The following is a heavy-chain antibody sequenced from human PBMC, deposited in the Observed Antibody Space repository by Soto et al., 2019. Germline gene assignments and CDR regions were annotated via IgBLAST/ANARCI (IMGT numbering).Heavy chain of an antibody. CDR2: ISSSSSYT. J-gene: IGHJ4*02. CDR3: ARYSNGWSFDY. CDR1: GFMFSDYY. V-gene: IGHV3-11*06. D-gene: IGHD6-19*01. Sequence: VQLVESGGGLVKPGGSLRLSCAASGFMFSDYYMSWIRQAPGKGLEWVSYISSSSSYTNYADSVRGRFTISRDNAKNSLYLQMNSLRAEETAVYYCARYSNGWSFDYWGQGTLVTVSS.